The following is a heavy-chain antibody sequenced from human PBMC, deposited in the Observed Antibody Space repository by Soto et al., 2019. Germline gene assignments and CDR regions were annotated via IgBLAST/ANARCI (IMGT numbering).Heavy chain of an antibody. D-gene: IGHD3-16*02. CDR1: GGSFSGYY. CDR2: INHSGST. CDR3: ARVALYDYVWGSYRPHYYYGMDV. J-gene: IGHJ6*02. Sequence: QVQLQQWGAGLVKPSETLSLTCAVYGGSFSGYYWSWIRQPPGKGLEWIGEINHSGSTNYNPSLKSRVTISVDTSKNQFSLKLSSVTAADTAVYYCARVALYDYVWGSYRPHYYYGMDVWGQGTTVTVSS. V-gene: IGHV4-34*01.